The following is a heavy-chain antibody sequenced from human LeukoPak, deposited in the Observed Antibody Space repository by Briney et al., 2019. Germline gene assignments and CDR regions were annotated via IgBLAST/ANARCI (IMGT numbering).Heavy chain of an antibody. CDR2: ISGSGGST. Sequence: GGSLRLSCAASGFSFDEYGMSWVRQAPGKGLEWVSAISGSGGSTYYADSVKGRFTISRDNSKNTLYLQMNSLRAEDTAVYYCAKISSTHFDYWGQGTLVTVSS. J-gene: IGHJ4*02. CDR3: AKISSTHFDY. V-gene: IGHV3-23*01. CDR1: GFSFDEYG. D-gene: IGHD2-2*01.